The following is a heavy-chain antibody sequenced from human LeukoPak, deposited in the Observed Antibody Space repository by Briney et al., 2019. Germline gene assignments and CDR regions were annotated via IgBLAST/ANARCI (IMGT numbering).Heavy chain of an antibody. J-gene: IGHJ4*02. CDR1: GGSFSGYY. V-gene: IGHV4-34*01. D-gene: IGHD3-3*01. Sequence: SETLSLTCAVYGGSFSGYYWSWIRQPPGKGLEWIGEINHSGSTNYNPSLKSLVTISVDTSKNQFSLKLSSVTAADTAVYYRARVPHDHSLDYWGQGTLVTVSS. CDR2: INHSGST. CDR3: ARVPHDHSLDY.